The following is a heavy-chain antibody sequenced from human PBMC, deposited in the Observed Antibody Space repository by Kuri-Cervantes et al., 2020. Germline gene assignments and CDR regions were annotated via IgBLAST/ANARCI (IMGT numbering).Heavy chain of an antibody. Sequence: GESLKISCAASGFTFSDYYMSWIRQAPGKGLEWVSYISSSGSTIYYADSVKGRFTISRDNSKNTLYLQMNSLRAEDTAVYYCAREYCSGGSCYSFIAFDIWGQGTMVTVSS. D-gene: IGHD2-15*01. V-gene: IGHV3-11*04. J-gene: IGHJ3*02. CDR3: AREYCSGGSCYSFIAFDI. CDR1: GFTFSDYY. CDR2: ISSSGSTI.